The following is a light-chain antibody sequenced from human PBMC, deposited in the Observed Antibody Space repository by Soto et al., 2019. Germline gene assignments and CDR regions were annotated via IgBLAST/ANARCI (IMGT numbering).Light chain of an antibody. CDR1: SSNIGSTT. Sequence: QSVLTQPPSASGTPGQRVTIACSGSSSNIGSTTVKWYQQLPGTAPKLLIYNNNQRPSGVPDGFSGSKSGTSASLAISGLQSEDEADYYCAAWDDSLNGVVFGGGTKLTVL. J-gene: IGLJ3*02. CDR2: NNN. V-gene: IGLV1-44*01. CDR3: AAWDDSLNGVV.